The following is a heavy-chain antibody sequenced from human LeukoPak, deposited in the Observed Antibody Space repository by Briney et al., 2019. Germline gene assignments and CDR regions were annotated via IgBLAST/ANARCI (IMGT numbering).Heavy chain of an antibody. CDR3: AEGGITTAFQH. D-gene: IGHD3-22*01. V-gene: IGHV4-31*03. CDR1: GGSISSGGYY. CDR2: IYYRGST. J-gene: IGHJ1*01. Sequence: SQTLSLTCTVSGGSISSGGYYWSWIRQHPGKGLEWIGYIYYRGSTYYDPSLKSRVTISVDTSKNQFSLKLSSVTAADTAVYYCAEGGITTAFQHWGQGTLVTV.